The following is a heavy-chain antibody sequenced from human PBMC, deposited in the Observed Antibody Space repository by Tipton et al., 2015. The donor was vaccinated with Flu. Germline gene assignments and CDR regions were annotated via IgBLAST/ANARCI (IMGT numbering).Heavy chain of an antibody. CDR1: GGSFSGHY. Sequence: TLSLTCAVYGGSFSGHYWSWIRQPPGKGLEWIGEINNSGSTSYKPSLKRRVTISVGTSKNQFSLKVSSLTAADTAVYYCARGSGYANVYLDSWGQGTLVAVSS. V-gene: IGHV4-34*01. CDR3: ARGSGYANVYLDS. D-gene: IGHD5-12*01. CDR2: INNSGST. J-gene: IGHJ4*02.